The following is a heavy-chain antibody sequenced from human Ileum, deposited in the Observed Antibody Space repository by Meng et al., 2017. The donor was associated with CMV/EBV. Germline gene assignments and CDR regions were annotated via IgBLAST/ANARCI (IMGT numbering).Heavy chain of an antibody. CDR1: GFSPRTRGEG. D-gene: IGHD1-26*01. Sequence: ITLKESGPTSVKPPQTLPLTCSFSGFSPRTRGEGVGWIRQPPGKALEWLALIYRGDDKRYSPSLNSRLTIAKDTSKNEVVLTLTNMGPIDTGTYYCAHFVGGYYPSRPDYWGQGTLVTVSS. V-gene: IGHV2-5*02. CDR3: AHFVGGYYPSRPDY. CDR2: IYRGDDK. J-gene: IGHJ4*02.